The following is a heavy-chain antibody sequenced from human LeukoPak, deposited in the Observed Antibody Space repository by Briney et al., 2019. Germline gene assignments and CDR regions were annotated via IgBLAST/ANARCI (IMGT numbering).Heavy chain of an antibody. V-gene: IGHV1-46*01. CDR1: GYTFTGYY. CDR3: VREGQGSYFDY. J-gene: IGHJ4*02. CDR2: INPSGGST. Sequence: VASVKVSCKASGYTFTGYYMHWVRQAPGQGLEWMGIINPSGGSTSYAQKFQGRVTMTRDTSTSTVYMELSSLRSEDTAVYYCVREGQGSYFDYWGQGTLVTVSS.